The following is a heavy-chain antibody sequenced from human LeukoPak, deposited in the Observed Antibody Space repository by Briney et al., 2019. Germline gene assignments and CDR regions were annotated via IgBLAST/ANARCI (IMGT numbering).Heavy chain of an antibody. J-gene: IGHJ6*04. CDR3: AELGITMIGGV. D-gene: IGHD3-10*02. V-gene: IGHV3-9*01. CDR1: GFTFDDYA. Sequence: GGSLRLSCAASGFTFDDYAMHWVRQAPGKGLEWVSGISWNSGTILYADSVKGRFTISRDNAKNSLYLQMNSLRAEDTAVYYCAELGITMIGGVWGKGTTVTISS. CDR2: ISWNSGTI.